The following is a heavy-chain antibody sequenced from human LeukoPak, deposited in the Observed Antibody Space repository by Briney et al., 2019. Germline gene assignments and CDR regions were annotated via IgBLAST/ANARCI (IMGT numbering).Heavy chain of an antibody. V-gene: IGHV4-39*01. D-gene: IGHD2-2*01. CDR1: GGSISSSSYY. CDR2: IYYSGST. J-gene: IGHJ5*02. Sequence: SETLSLTCTVSGGSISSSSYYWGWIRQPPGKGLEWIGSIYYSGSTYYHPSLKSRVTISVDTSKNQFSLKLSSVTAADTAVYYCARQDCSSTSCYLDPWGQGTLVTVSS. CDR3: ARQDCSSTSCYLDP.